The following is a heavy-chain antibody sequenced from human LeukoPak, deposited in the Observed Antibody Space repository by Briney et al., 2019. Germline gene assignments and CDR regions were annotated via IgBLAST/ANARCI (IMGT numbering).Heavy chain of an antibody. Sequence: GGSLRLSCAASGFTFNTYGIHWVRQAPGKGLEWVAVIWSDGSNKYYADSVKGRFTISRDNSKNTVYLEMNSLRAEDTAVYYCARDPWFGDFRYFDYWGQGTLVTVSS. CDR2: IWSDGSNK. J-gene: IGHJ4*02. D-gene: IGHD3-10*01. CDR1: GFTFNTYG. V-gene: IGHV3-33*01. CDR3: ARDPWFGDFRYFDY.